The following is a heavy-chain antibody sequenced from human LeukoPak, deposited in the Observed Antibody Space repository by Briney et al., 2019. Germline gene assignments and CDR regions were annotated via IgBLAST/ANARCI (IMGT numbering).Heavy chain of an antibody. Sequence: ASVKVSCKASGGTFSSYATSWVRQAPGQGLEWMGIINPSGGSTSYAQKFQGRVTMTRDTSTSTVYMELSSLRSEDTAVYYCARDRLRGFYYYYGMDVWGQGTTVTVSS. CDR2: INPSGGST. CDR1: GGTFSSYA. CDR3: ARDRLRGFYYYYGMDV. V-gene: IGHV1-46*01. D-gene: IGHD5-12*01. J-gene: IGHJ6*02.